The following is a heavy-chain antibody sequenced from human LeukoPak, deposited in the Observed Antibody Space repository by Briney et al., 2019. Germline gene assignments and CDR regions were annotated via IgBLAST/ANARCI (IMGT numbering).Heavy chain of an antibody. CDR3: ARQVAVAGRDY. J-gene: IGHJ4*02. Sequence: GESLKISCKGSGYSFTSYWIGWVRQMPGKGLEWMGIIYPGDSDTRYSPSFQGQVSISADKSLSTAYLQWSSLKASDTAMYYCARQVAVAGRDYWGQGTLVTVSS. D-gene: IGHD6-19*01. CDR2: IYPGDSDT. V-gene: IGHV5-51*01. CDR1: GYSFTSYW.